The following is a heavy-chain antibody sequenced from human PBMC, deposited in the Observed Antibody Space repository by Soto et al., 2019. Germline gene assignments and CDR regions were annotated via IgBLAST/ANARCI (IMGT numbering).Heavy chain of an antibody. CDR3: TSGRYSGSYYTYSYYGMDV. J-gene: IGHJ6*02. CDR1: GGTFSSYA. D-gene: IGHD1-26*01. CDR2: IIPIFGTA. V-gene: IGHV1-69*13. Sequence: GASVKVSCKASGGTFSSYAISWVRQAPGQGLEWMGGIIPIFGTANYAQKFQGRVTITADESTSTAYMELSSLRSEDTAVYYCTSGRYSGSYYTYSYYGMDVWGQGTTVTVSS.